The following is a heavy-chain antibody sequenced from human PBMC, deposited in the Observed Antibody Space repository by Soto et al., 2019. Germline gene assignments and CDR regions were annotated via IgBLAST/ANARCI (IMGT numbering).Heavy chain of an antibody. CDR3: ARGELRFWFDP. CDR2: IYYSGST. Sequence: QVQLQESGPGLVKPSQTLSLTCTVSGGSISSGGYYWSWIRQHPGKGLEWIGYIYYSGSTYYNPSLKGRVTLSVYTSKNQVSLKLSSVTAADTAVYYCARGELRFWFDPWGQGTLVTVSS. V-gene: IGHV4-31*03. D-gene: IGHD1-26*01. J-gene: IGHJ5*02. CDR1: GGSISSGGYY.